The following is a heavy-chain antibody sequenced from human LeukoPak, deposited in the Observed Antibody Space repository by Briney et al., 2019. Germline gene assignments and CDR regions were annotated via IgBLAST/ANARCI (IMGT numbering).Heavy chain of an antibody. V-gene: IGHV4-38-2*02. J-gene: IGHJ6*03. D-gene: IGHD3-3*01. CDR3: ARDSAYDFWSGPYYMDV. CDR2: IYHSGST. CDR1: GYSISSGYY. Sequence: SETLSLTCAVSGYSISSGYYWGWIRQPPGKGLEWIGSIYHSGSTYYNPSLKSRVTISRDTSKNPFSLQLSSVTAADTAVYYCARDSAYDFWSGPYYMDVWGKGTTVTVSS.